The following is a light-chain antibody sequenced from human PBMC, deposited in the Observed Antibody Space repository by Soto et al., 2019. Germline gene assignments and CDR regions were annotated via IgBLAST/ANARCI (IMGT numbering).Light chain of an antibody. CDR3: QQTYSTPYT. Sequence: DIQMTQSPSSLSASVGDRVTITCRSSQRISSYLNWYQQKPGKAPNLLIYAASSLQSGVPSRFSGSGSGTDFTLTISSLQPEDSATYYCQQTYSTPYTFGQGTNLEIK. J-gene: IGKJ2*01. CDR2: AAS. CDR1: QRISSY. V-gene: IGKV1-39*01.